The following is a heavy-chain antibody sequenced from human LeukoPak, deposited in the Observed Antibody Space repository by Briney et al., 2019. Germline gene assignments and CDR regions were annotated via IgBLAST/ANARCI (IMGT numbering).Heavy chain of an antibody. J-gene: IGHJ4*02. CDR2: ISKNSDDI. Sequence: GGSLRLSCVASGFTFSIYSMNWVRQAPGKGLEWVSYISKNSDDIYNADSVKGRFTISRDNAKNSLYLQMNSLRAEDTAVYYCARVRPGYYCDYWGQGILFTVSS. CDR1: GFTFSIYS. V-gene: IGHV3-21*05. CDR3: ARVRPGYYCDY.